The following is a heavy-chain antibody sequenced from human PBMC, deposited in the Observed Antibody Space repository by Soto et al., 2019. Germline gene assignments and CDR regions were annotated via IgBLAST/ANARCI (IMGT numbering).Heavy chain of an antibody. CDR3: ARGVGSSWFDP. V-gene: IGHV1-2*02. CDR2: INPGSGGT. J-gene: IGHJ5*02. CDR1: GYTFSDRN. D-gene: IGHD6-25*01. Sequence: QVQLVQSGAEVKKPGAAVKVSCKASGYTFSDRNMHWVRQAPGQGLEWMAWINPGSGGTDYAQKFQGRVTMTRDTSISTAYMELSSLTSDDTAVYCCARGVGSSWFDPWGQGTLVTVSS.